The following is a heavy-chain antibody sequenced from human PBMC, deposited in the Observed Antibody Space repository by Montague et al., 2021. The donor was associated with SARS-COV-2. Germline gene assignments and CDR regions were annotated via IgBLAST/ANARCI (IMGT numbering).Heavy chain of an antibody. V-gene: IGHV3-23*01. CDR2: ISGFGGGT. J-gene: IGHJ5*02. D-gene: IGHD1-14*01. Sequence: SLRLSCAASGFIFTNYGMNWVRRAPGKGLESVAGISGFGGGTYYSDSVKGRFTFSRATSNSTLFLQMDGLRAEDTAIYYCAKSFSGTRNWFDIWGQGTLVTVSS. CDR1: GFIFTNYG. CDR3: AKSFSGTRNWFDI.